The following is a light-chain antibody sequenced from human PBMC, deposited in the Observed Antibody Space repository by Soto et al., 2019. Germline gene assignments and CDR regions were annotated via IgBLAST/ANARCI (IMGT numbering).Light chain of an antibody. V-gene: IGLV1-47*01. CDR2: RNN. CDR1: TSNIGSNY. J-gene: IGLJ1*01. Sequence: QSVLTQPPSASGTPGQGVTISCSGSTSNIGSNYVYWYQQLPGTAPKLLIYRNNQRPSGVPDRFSGSKSGASASLAITDLQAEDEADYYCQSYDSRLSGSVFGTGTKVTVL. CDR3: QSYDSRLSGSV.